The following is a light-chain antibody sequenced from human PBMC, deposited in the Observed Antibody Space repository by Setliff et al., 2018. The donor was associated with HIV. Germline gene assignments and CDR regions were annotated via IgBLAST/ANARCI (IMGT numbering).Light chain of an antibody. J-gene: IGLJ1*01. Sequence: QSVLAQPASVPGSPGQSITISCTGTSSDVGAYKYVSWYQQHPGKAPKLIIYDVTERPSGVSNRFSGSKSGNTASLTISGLQTEDEADCYCCSYAGSSTLYVFGTGTKVTVL. V-gene: IGLV2-23*02. CDR2: DVT. CDR1: SSDVGAYKY. CDR3: CSYAGSSTLYV.